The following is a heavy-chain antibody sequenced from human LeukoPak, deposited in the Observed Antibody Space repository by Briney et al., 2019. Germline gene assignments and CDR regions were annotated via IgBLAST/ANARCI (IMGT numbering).Heavy chain of an antibody. D-gene: IGHD3-10*01. CDR3: AKSRTFYGSGSQGFDY. V-gene: IGHV4-38-2*02. CDR1: GYSISSGNY. J-gene: IGHJ4*02. CDR2: IYHSGTT. Sequence: SETLSLTCTVSGYSISSGNYWGWIRQPPGKGLEWIGSIYHSGTTYYNPSLKSRVTISVDTSKNQFSLKLSSVTAADTAVYYCAKSRTFYGSGSQGFDYWGQGTLVTVSS.